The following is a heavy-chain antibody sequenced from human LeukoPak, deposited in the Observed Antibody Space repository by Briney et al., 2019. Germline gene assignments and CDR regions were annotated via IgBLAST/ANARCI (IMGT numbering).Heavy chain of an antibody. Sequence: GVSLRLSCAASGFTVSAYAMAWVRQAPGKGLEWVSTIYDDNTYYADSVKGRFAISTDNPKNTLYLQMNSLRVEDTAVYFCAARKVRGVWFYLDYWGQGTLVTVSS. CDR3: AARKVRGVWFYLDY. J-gene: IGHJ4*02. CDR2: IYDDNT. D-gene: IGHD3-10*01. V-gene: IGHV3-23*01. CDR1: GFTVSAYA.